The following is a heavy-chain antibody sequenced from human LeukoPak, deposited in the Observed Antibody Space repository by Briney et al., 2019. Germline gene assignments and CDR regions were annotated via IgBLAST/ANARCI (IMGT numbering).Heavy chain of an antibody. J-gene: IGHJ4*02. V-gene: IGHV3-48*03. D-gene: IGHD6-19*01. CDR3: VRVFRSYWYIGYFDY. CDR1: GFSFSSDQ. Sequence: GGSLRLSCAACGFSFSSDQMNWVRQAPGKGLEWISYITSSGATKYSADSVKGRFTISRDNAKNSLYLQMTSLRVEDTAFYYCVRVFRSYWYIGYFDYWGRGTLVTVSS. CDR2: ITSSGATK.